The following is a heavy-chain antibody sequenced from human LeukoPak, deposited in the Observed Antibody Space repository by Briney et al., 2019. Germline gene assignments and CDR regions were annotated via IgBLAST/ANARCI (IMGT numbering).Heavy chain of an antibody. Sequence: AGGSLRLSCAASGFTFSSYAMHWVRQAPGKGLEWVSYISSSSSTIYYADSVKGRFTISRDNAKNSLYLQMNSLRAEDTAVYYCAREIPGELNAFDIWGQGTMVTVSS. CDR2: ISSSSSTI. V-gene: IGHV3-48*04. CDR1: GFTFSSYA. J-gene: IGHJ3*02. D-gene: IGHD2-2*01. CDR3: AREIPGELNAFDI.